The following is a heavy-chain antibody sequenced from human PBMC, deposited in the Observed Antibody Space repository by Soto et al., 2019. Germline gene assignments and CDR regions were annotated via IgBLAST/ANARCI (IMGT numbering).Heavy chain of an antibody. CDR1: GYNFNNYW. CDR3: ARRGPIDWFDP. Sequence: GESLKISCKVSGYNFNNYWIAWVRQMPGKGLEWMGIIHPSKSSTRYSPSFEGQVTISADRSTNTAYLQWGSLKASDTAMYYCARRGPIDWFDPWGQGTLVTVSS. CDR2: IHPSKSST. V-gene: IGHV5-51*01. D-gene: IGHD3-10*01. J-gene: IGHJ5*02.